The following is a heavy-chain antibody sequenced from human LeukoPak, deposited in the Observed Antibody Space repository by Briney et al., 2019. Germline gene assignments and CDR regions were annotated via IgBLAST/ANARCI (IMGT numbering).Heavy chain of an antibody. CDR3: AKEIEDSGSYSGYYFDY. Sequence: PGRSLRLSCAASGFTFSSYGMHWVRQAPGKGLEWVAVISYDGSNKYYADSVKGRFTISRDNSKNTLYLQMNSLRAEDTAVYYCAKEIEDSGSYSGYYFDYWGQGTLVTVSS. CDR1: GFTFSSYG. V-gene: IGHV3-30*18. J-gene: IGHJ4*02. D-gene: IGHD1-26*01. CDR2: ISYDGSNK.